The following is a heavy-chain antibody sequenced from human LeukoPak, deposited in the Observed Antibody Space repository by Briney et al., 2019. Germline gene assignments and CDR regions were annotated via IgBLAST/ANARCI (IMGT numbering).Heavy chain of an antibody. D-gene: IGHD2/OR15-2a*01. CDR1: GFTFRSYA. CDR3: AKDSAKKYDDY. Sequence: PGGSLRLSCAASGFTFRSYAMSWVRQAPGKGLEWVSAISGSGGSTNYADSEKGRFTISRENSRNTLYLQMNSLRAEDTAVYYCAKDSAKKYDDYWGQGTLVTVSS. V-gene: IGHV3-23*01. J-gene: IGHJ4*02. CDR2: ISGSGGST.